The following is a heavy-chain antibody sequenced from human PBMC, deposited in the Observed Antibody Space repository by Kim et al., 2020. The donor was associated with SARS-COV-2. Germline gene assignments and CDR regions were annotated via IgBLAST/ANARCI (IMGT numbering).Heavy chain of an antibody. CDR3: ARSVTTDYYFDN. J-gene: IGHJ4*02. CDR2: INAGNDNT. Sequence: ASVKVSCKASGYTFTTYIIHWVRQAPGQGLEWMGWINAGNDNTKYSQNFQGRVTITRDTSATTAYMDLFSLRSEDTAVYSCARSVTTDYYFDNWGQGTLV. D-gene: IGHD4-17*01. CDR1: GYTFTTYI. V-gene: IGHV1-3*01.